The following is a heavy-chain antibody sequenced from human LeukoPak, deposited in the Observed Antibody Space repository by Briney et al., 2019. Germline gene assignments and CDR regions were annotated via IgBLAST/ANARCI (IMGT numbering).Heavy chain of an antibody. Sequence: ASVKVSCKASGGTFSSYAISWVRQAPGQGHEWMGGIIPIVGTANYAQKFQGRVTITADESTSTAYMELSSLRSEDTAVYYCARALREDIVVVPAAPPYYYGMDVWGKGTTVTVSS. CDR2: IIPIVGTA. J-gene: IGHJ6*04. D-gene: IGHD2-2*01. V-gene: IGHV1-69*01. CDR3: ARALREDIVVVPAAPPYYYGMDV. CDR1: GGTFSSYA.